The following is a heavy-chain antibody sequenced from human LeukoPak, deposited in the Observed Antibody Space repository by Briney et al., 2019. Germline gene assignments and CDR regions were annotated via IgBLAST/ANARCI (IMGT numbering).Heavy chain of an antibody. CDR3: ASGYSYGLPLDY. V-gene: IGHV4-34*01. J-gene: IGHJ4*02. CDR1: GGSFSDYF. CDR2: INHGGGT. D-gene: IGHD5-18*01. Sequence: PSETLSLTCAVYGGSFSDYFWNWIRQTPGKGLEWIGEINHGGGTNYNPSLKSRATISVDTSKKQFSLNLTSVTAADTAVYYCASGYSYGLPLDYWGQGTLVTVSS.